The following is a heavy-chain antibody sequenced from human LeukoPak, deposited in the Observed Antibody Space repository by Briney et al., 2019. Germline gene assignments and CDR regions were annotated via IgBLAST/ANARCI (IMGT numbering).Heavy chain of an antibody. D-gene: IGHD1-26*01. V-gene: IGHV3-30*18. Sequence: GGSLRLSCAASGFTFSGYGMNWVRQAPGKGLEWVAITSYDGREKYYADSVKGRFTISRDNSKNTLYLQMNSLRAEDTALYYCAKTMGAIDHDYWGQGTLVTVSS. CDR1: GFTFSGYG. CDR3: AKTMGAIDHDY. J-gene: IGHJ4*02. CDR2: TSYDGREK.